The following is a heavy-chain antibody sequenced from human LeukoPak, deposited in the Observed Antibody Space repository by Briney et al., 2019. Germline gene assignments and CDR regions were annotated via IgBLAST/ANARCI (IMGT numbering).Heavy chain of an antibody. CDR3: ARMVRYWYFDL. D-gene: IGHD6-13*01. CDR1: GYTFTSYD. CDR2: MNPNSGNT. J-gene: IGHJ2*01. V-gene: IGHV1-8*03. Sequence: GASVKVSCKASGYTFTSYDINWVRQATGQGLEWMGWMNPNSGNTGYAQKFQGRVTITRNTSISTAYMELSSLRSEDTAVYYCARMVRYWYFDLWGRGTLVTVSS.